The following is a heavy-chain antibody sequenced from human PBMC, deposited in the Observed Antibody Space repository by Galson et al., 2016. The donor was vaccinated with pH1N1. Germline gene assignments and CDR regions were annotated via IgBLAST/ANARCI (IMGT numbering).Heavy chain of an antibody. Sequence: LSLTCTVSGGSISSSSYYWGWIRQPPGKGLEWIGSIYYSGSTYYNSSLKSRVTISVDTSKNQFSLKLSSVTAADTAVYYCARSLMNQFEAFDIWGQGTMVTVSS. J-gene: IGHJ3*02. D-gene: IGHD1-14*01. V-gene: IGHV4-39*01. CDR2: IYYSGST. CDR1: GGSISSSSYY. CDR3: ARSLMNQFEAFDI.